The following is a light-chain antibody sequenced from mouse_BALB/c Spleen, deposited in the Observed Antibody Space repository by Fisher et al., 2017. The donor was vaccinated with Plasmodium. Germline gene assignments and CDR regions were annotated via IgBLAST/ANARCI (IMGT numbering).Light chain of an antibody. J-gene: IGKJ1*01. V-gene: IGKV14-111*01. CDR3: LQYAECPPT. Sequence: DIVLTQSPSSMYASLGERITITCKASQDINSYLSWFQQKPGKSPKTLIYRANRLVDGVPSRFSGSGSGQDYSLTISSLENEDMGIYYCLQYAECPPTFGGGTKLEIK. CDR2: RAN. CDR1: QDINSY.